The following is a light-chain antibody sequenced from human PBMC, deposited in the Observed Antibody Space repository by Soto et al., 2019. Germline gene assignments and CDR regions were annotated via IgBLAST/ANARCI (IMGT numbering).Light chain of an antibody. CDR3: SSYTSGSILYV. Sequence: QSAPTQPASVSGSPGQSITISCTGTSSDVGGYDYVSWYQQHPGKAPKLMIYEVNNRPSGVSNRFSGSKSGNTASLTISGLQAEDEADYYCSSYTSGSILYVFGTGTKLTVL. CDR2: EVN. J-gene: IGLJ1*01. V-gene: IGLV2-14*01. CDR1: SSDVGGYDY.